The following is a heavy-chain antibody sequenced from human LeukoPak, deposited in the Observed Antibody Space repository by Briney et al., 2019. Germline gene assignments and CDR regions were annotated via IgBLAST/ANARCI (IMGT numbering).Heavy chain of an antibody. V-gene: IGHV3-74*01. Sequence: GGSLRLPCEASGFTFNNFYMHWARQAPGEGLVWVARINGDGSETNYADSVKGRFTISRDNAKKKLYLQMNSLRAEDTAVYCCVRVTENWGQGTLVTVSS. J-gene: IGHJ1*01. CDR1: GFTFNNFY. CDR2: INGDGSET. CDR3: VRVTEN.